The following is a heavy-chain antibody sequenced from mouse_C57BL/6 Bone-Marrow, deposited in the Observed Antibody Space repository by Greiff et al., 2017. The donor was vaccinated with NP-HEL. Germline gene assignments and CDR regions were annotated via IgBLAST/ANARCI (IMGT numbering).Heavy chain of an antibody. D-gene: IGHD2-5*01. CDR3: AREGYSNYVAWFAY. J-gene: IGHJ3*01. V-gene: IGHV1-53*01. Sequence: QVQLQQPGTELVKPGASVKLSCKASGYTFTSYWMHWVQQRPGQGLEWIGNINPSNGGTNYNEKFKSKATLTVDKSSSTAYMQLNSLTSEDSAVYYCAREGYSNYVAWFAYWGQGTLVTVSA. CDR2: INPSNGGT. CDR1: GYTFTSYW.